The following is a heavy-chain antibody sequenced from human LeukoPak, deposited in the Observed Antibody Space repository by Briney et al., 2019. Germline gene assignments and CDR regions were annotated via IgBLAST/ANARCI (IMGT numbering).Heavy chain of an antibody. CDR3: PRDEIGGLCGYLGGLFASYYTYYYMDV. CDR1: GYTFTMYY. D-gene: IGHD3-3*01. J-gene: IGHJ6*03. CDR2: INPSDGAT. V-gene: IGHV1-46*01. Sequence: GASVKVSCKASGYTFTMYYIHWVRQAPGQGLEWMGMINPSDGATTYAQRFQGRVTMTMDMSTTTVYMDQRSLSSEATAGYFCPRDEIGGLCGYLGGLFASYYTYYYMDVWGRGTTVTVSS.